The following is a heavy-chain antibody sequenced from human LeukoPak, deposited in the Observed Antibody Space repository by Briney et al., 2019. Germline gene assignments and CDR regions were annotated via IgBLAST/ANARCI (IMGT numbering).Heavy chain of an antibody. Sequence: ASVKVSCKASGYTFTGYYMHWVRQAPGQGLEWMGWINPNSGGTNYAQKFQGRVTMTRDTSISTAYMELSRLRSDDTAVYYCARVPGYCSGGSCYSVNERPWSDPWGQGTLVTVSS. D-gene: IGHD2-15*01. CDR3: ARVPGYCSGGSCYSVNERPWSDP. CDR2: INPNSGGT. J-gene: IGHJ5*02. V-gene: IGHV1-2*02. CDR1: GYTFTGYY.